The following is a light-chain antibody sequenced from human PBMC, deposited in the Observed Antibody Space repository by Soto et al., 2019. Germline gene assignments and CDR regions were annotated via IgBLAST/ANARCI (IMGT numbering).Light chain of an antibody. J-gene: IGLJ1*01. CDR2: EVS. V-gene: IGLV2-18*02. CDR1: SSDIGAYNF. CDR3: SSYRSGGTFV. Sequence: QSALTQPPSASGSPGQSVTISCTGTSSDIGAYNFVSWYQQHPGKAPKLMIYEVSKRPSGVPDRFSGSKSGNTASLTISGLQAEDEADYYCSSYRSGGTFVFGSGTKVTVL.